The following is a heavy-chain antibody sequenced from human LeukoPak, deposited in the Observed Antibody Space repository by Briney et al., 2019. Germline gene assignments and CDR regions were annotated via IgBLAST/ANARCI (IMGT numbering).Heavy chain of an antibody. CDR2: IYYSGST. CDR1: GGSISSYY. D-gene: IGHD3-22*01. V-gene: IGHV4-59*08. CDR3: ARRAHDSSGYYYNY. J-gene: IGHJ4*02. Sequence: SETLSLTCTVSGGSISSYYWSWIRQPPGKGLEWIGYIYYSGSTNYNPSLKSRVTISVDTSKNQFSLKLSSVTAADTAVYYCARRAHDSSGYYYNYWGQGTLVTVS.